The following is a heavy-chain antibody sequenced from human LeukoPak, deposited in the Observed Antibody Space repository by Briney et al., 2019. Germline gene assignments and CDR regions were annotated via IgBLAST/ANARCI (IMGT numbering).Heavy chain of an antibody. CDR2: TSGSGGGT. Sequence: GGSLRLSCAASGFTFSSYAMSWVRQAPGKGLEWVSATSGSGGGTSYTDSVKGRFTISRDNSKNTLYLQMSSLRAEDTAVYYCAKDEGTLPSLGGMDVWGQGTTVTVSS. CDR3: AKDEGTLPSLGGMDV. V-gene: IGHV3-23*01. CDR1: GFTFSSYA. D-gene: IGHD1-1*01. J-gene: IGHJ6*02.